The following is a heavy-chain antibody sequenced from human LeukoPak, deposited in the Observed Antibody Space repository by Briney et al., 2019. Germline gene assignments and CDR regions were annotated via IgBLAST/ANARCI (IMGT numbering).Heavy chain of an antibody. V-gene: IGHV4-31*11. Sequence: PSQTLSLTCAVSGGSLSSGGYFWGWTRQYPGKGLEWIGCISHSGTSYYNPSLKSRVTISVDTSRNQFSLELSSVTAADTAVYHCATSPKVTYFDYWGQGTLVTVSS. CDR3: ATSPKVTYFDY. J-gene: IGHJ4*02. CDR1: GGSLSSGGYF. CDR2: ISHSGTS.